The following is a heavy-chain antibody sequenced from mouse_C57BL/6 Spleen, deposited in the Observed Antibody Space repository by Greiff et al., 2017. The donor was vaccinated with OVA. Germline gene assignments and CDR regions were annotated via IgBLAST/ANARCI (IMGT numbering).Heavy chain of an antibody. CDR3: ARVLFAY. CDR1: GYTFTDYY. CDR2: INPNNGGT. J-gene: IGHJ3*01. V-gene: IGHV1-26*01. D-gene: IGHD2-14*01. Sequence: VQLQQSGPELVKPGASVKISCKASGYTFTDYYMNWVKQSHGKSLEWIGDINPNNGGTSYNQKFKGKATLTVDKSSSTAYMELRSLTSEDSAVYYCARVLFAYWGQGTLVTVSA.